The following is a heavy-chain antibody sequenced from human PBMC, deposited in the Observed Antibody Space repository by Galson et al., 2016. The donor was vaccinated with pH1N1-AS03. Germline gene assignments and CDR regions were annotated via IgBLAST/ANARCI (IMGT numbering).Heavy chain of an antibody. V-gene: IGHV3-11*01. J-gene: IGHJ4*02. CDR3: ARGWYDFWSGYLVDPFDY. Sequence: SLRLSCAASGFTFSDYYMSWIHQAPGKGLEWVSCITSSDSTGTTIYYADSVEGRFTISRDNAKNSLYLQMNSLRAEDTAIYYCARGWYDFWSGYLVDPFDYWGQGALVTVSS. CDR1: GFTFSDYY. CDR2: ITSSDSTGTTI. D-gene: IGHD3-3*01.